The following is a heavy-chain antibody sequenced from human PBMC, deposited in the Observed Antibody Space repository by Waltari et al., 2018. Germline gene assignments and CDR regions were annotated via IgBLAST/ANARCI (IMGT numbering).Heavy chain of an antibody. J-gene: IGHJ2*01. CDR2: IYGTGGST. Sequence: QVQLQESGPGLVKPSETLSLTCAVSGGSISSNYWSWIRQPPGKGQEWIGRIYGTGGSTDYNPTLKSLVTISADTSKNQFSLTLSSVTAADTAVYYCARDRGGNWYFDIWGPGTPITISS. D-gene: IGHD3-3*01. CDR1: GGSISSNY. CDR3: ARDRGGNWYFDI. V-gene: IGHV4-4*07.